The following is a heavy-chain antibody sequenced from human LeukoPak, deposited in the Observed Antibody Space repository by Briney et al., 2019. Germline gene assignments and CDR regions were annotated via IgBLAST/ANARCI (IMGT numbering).Heavy chain of an antibody. CDR3: ARYYDYWRGYNSAFDL. Sequence: GGSLRLSCAASGFTFSSYEMNWVRQAPGKGLEWVSYISSSGSTIYYADSVKGRFTISRDNSKNTLYLQMNSLRAEDTAVYYCARYYDYWRGYNSAFDLWGQGTKVTVSS. V-gene: IGHV3-48*03. CDR2: ISSSGSTI. D-gene: IGHD3-3*01. J-gene: IGHJ3*01. CDR1: GFTFSSYE.